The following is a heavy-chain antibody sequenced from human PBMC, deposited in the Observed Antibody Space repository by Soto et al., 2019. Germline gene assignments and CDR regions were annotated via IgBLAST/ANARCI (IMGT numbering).Heavy chain of an antibody. V-gene: IGHV1-46*01. CDR1: QYNFTNYC. Sequence: QVQLVQSGAESKTPGASVKVSCKASQYNFTNYCVHWVRQAPGQGLEWMGVINPSGGSTKYAQRFRDRVTMTRDTSTHTVYMDLRSLRPEDTAVYFCARALYDTDSVPVGAESRYYVMDVWGRGTKVTVSS. D-gene: IGHD3-22*01. J-gene: IGHJ6*02. CDR3: ARALYDTDSVPVGAESRYYVMDV. CDR2: INPSGGST.